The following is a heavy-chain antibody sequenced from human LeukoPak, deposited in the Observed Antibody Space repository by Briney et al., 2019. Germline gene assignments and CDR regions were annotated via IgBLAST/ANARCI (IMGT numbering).Heavy chain of an antibody. CDR3: ARVRDGYNDAYDI. D-gene: IGHD5-24*01. CDR2: IKPSGGST. CDR1: GYTFTSYN. Sequence: ASVKVSCKASGYTFTSYNMHWVRQAPGQGLEWMGIIKPSGGSTAYAQKFQGRVTMTRDMSTSTLYMELSSLRSEDTAVYYCARVRDGYNDAYDIWGQGTMVTVSS. V-gene: IGHV1-46*01. J-gene: IGHJ3*02.